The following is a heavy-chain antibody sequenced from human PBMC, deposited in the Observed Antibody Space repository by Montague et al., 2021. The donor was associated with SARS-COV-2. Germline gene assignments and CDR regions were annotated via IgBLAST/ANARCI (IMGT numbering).Heavy chain of an antibody. V-gene: IGHV4-34*01. CDR1: GGSISDYY. Sequence: SETLSLTCAISGGSISDYYWGWIRQPPGKGLEWIGEVNQSGTTIYNPSVKSGVTISEDTSKNQFYLRLNSVTAADTAVYYCARGRRSEVVPGAGRAGCALDFWGQGTLVTVSS. CDR3: ARGRRSEVVPGAGRAGCALDF. D-gene: IGHD2-2*01. CDR2: VNQSGTT. J-gene: IGHJ3*01.